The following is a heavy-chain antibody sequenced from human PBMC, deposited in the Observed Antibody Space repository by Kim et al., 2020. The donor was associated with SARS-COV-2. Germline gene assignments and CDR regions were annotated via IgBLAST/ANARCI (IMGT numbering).Heavy chain of an antibody. CDR1: GFTFSSYW. CDR2: IKQDGSEK. J-gene: IGHJ3*02. Sequence: GGSLRLSCAASGFTFSSYWMSWVRQAPGKGLEWVANIKQDGSEKYYVDSVKGRFTISRDNAKNSLYLQMNSLRAEDTAVYYCARPIVATQWGDAFDIWGQGTMVTVSS. CDR3: ARPIVATQWGDAFDI. V-gene: IGHV3-7*01. D-gene: IGHD5-12*01.